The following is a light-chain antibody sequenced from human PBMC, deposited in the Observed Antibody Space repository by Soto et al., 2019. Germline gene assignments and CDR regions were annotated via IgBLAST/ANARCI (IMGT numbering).Light chain of an antibody. CDR2: GDK. CDR1: SSNIGADFD. J-gene: IGLJ3*02. Sequence: SVLTQPPSVSGAPGQRATISCTGSSSNIGADFDVHWYQQFPGTAPKLLIYGDKHRPSGVPDRFSGSKSGTSASLAITGLRAEDEADYYCQSYDSSLSVVVFGGGTKVTVL. V-gene: IGLV1-40*01. CDR3: QSYDSSLSVVV.